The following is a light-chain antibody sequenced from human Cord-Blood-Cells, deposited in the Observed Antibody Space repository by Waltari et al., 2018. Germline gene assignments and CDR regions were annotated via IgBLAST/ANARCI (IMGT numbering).Light chain of an antibody. Sequence: SYELTQPPSVSVSLGQMARITCSGEALPKKYAYWYQQKPGQFPVLVIYKDSESPSGIPERFSVSRSGTIVTLTISGVQAEDEADFYCLSADSSGTYVVFGGGTKLTVL. CDR1: ALPKKY. V-gene: IGLV3-16*01. CDR3: LSADSSGTYVV. CDR2: KDS. J-gene: IGLJ2*01.